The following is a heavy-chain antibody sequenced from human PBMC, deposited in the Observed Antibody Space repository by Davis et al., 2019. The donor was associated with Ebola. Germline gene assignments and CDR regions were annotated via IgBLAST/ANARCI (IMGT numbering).Heavy chain of an antibody. CDR3: TKGSSGTDY. V-gene: IGHV3-73*01. D-gene: IGHD3-22*01. CDR1: GFTFSSYS. J-gene: IGHJ4*02. Sequence: GESLKISCAASGFTFSSYSMNWVRQASGKGLEWVGRIRSKANSYATAYAASVKGRFTISRDDSKNTAYLQMNSLKTEDTAVYYCTKGSSGTDYWGQGTLVTVSS. CDR2: IRSKANSYAT.